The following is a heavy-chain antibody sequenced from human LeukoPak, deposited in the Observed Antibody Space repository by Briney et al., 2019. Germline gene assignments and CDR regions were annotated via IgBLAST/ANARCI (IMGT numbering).Heavy chain of an antibody. D-gene: IGHD6-13*01. CDR2: INPSGGST. CDR1: GYTFTSYY. Sequence: ASVKVSCKASGYTFTSYYMHWVRQAPGQGLEWMGIINPSGGSTSYAQKFQGRVTMTRDMSTSTAYMELRSLRSDDTAVYYCARYGGGIAAGDWGQGTLVTVSS. V-gene: IGHV1-46*01. J-gene: IGHJ4*02. CDR3: ARYGGGIAAGD.